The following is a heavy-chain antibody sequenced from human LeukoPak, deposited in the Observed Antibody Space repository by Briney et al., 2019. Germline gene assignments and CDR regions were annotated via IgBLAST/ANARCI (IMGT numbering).Heavy chain of an antibody. D-gene: IGHD3-10*01. CDR1: GYTFTDYY. V-gene: IGHV1-2*05. Sequence: ASVKVSRKASGYTFTDYYMHWVGQAPRQGLEWIGRINPNRVCSNYAQKLQGRVTMTRDTSNSTAYIELSELRYDDTRVVYGVPLDYYGSGSHDYWGQGNLVTVSS. CDR2: INPNRVCS. J-gene: IGHJ4*02. CDR3: VPLDYYGSGSHDY.